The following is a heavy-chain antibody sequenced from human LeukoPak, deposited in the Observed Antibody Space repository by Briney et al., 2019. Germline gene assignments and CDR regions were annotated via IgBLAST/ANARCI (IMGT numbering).Heavy chain of an antibody. CDR3: AKSNLKYYFDS. CDR1: GFTFSSYA. J-gene: IGHJ4*02. Sequence: GGSLRLSCAASGFTFSSYAMNWVRQAPGKGLEWASLISGSGGSAYYADSVKGRFTVSRDNSKNTLYLQMNSLRAEDTAVYYCAKSNLKYYFDSWGQGTLVTVSS. D-gene: IGHD6-6*01. CDR2: ISGSGGSA. V-gene: IGHV3-23*01.